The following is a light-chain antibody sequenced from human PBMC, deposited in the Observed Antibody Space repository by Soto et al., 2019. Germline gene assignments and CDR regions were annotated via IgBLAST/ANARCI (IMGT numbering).Light chain of an antibody. V-gene: IGKV1-39*01. CDR1: QSISNH. CDR2: AAS. J-gene: IGKJ1*01. Sequence: DIQMTQSPSSLSASVEDRFIITCRASQSISNHLNWYQQKPGKAPKLLIFAASSLQSGVPSRFSGSRSGADFTLTISSLQPEDFATYYCQQSYSSPPTFGQGTKVDNK. CDR3: QQSYSSPPT.